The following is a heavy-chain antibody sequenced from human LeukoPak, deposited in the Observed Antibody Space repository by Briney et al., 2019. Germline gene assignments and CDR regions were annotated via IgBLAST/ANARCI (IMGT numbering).Heavy chain of an antibody. D-gene: IGHD3-16*01. V-gene: IGHV3-7*01. CDR1: GFTFSSYS. J-gene: IGHJ3*02. CDR3: ARDFMIDAFDI. Sequence: GGSLRLSCAASGFTFSSYSMNWVRQAPGKGLEWVANIKQDGSEKYYVDSVKGRFTISRDNAKNSLYLQMNSLRAEDTAVYYCARDFMIDAFDIWGQGTMVTVSS. CDR2: IKQDGSEK.